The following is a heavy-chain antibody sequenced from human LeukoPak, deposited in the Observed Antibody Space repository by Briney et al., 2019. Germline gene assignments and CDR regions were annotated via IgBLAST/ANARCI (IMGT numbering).Heavy chain of an antibody. D-gene: IGHD3-9*01. V-gene: IGHV1-8*01. CDR3: ARGPTVLRYFDWLPNGFDY. CDR1: GYTFNGYD. Sequence: GASVKVSCKASGYTFNGYDINWVRQATGQGLEWMGGMNPNSGKTAYAQKFQGRLTMTRNTSIRTAYMELSSLRSEDTAVYFCARGPTVLRYFDWLPNGFDYWGQGTLVTVSS. CDR2: MNPNSGKT. J-gene: IGHJ4*02.